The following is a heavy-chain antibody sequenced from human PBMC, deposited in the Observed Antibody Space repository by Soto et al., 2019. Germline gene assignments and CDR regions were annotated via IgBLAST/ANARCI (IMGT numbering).Heavy chain of an antibody. V-gene: IGHV3-23*01. CDR2: LLRPGRST. CDR3: AKDSIAKDGIWLMHS. CDR1: GFIFSDYA. Sequence: PGGSLRLSCAASGFIFSDYAMTWARRAPGKELEWVSGLLRPGRSTYYADSVKGRFTISGDTSANTVYLQMDSLRAEDTAVYYCAKDSIAKDGIWLMHSWGQGTVGTVSS. D-gene: IGHD3-16*01. J-gene: IGHJ5*02.